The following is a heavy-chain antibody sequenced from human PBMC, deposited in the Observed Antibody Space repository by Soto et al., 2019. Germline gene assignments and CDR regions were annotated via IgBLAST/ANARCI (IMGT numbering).Heavy chain of an antibody. Sequence: PSETLSFTCAVYGGAFSGYYWSWIRQPPGKGLEWVSVIYAGTITYYADSVKGRFTIYRDNSKNTLNLEMNSLRVEDTAVYYCARIPYDNSGTIFEYWGQGTLVIVSS. CDR1: GGAFSGYY. CDR3: ARIPYDNSGTIFEY. V-gene: IGHV3-53*01. CDR2: IYAGTIT. D-gene: IGHD3-22*01. J-gene: IGHJ4*02.